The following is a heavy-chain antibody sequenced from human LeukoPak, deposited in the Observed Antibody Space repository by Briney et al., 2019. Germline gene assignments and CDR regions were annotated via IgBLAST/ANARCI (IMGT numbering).Heavy chain of an antibody. V-gene: IGHV3-7*05. CDR2: IKQNGSEK. CDR1: GFTFSSYW. Sequence: GGSPGLSCAASGFTFSSYWMSWVRQAPGKGLEWVANIKQNGSEKYYVDSVKGRFTISRDNAKNSLYLQMNSLRAEDTAVYYCARDQRYCSSSSCPWEPFDYWGQGTLVTVSS. CDR3: ARDQRYCSSSSCPWEPFDY. J-gene: IGHJ4*02. D-gene: IGHD2-2*01.